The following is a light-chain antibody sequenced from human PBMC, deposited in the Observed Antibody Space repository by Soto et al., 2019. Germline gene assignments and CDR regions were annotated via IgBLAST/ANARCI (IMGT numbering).Light chain of an antibody. CDR2: DDS. V-gene: IGLV3-21*02. J-gene: IGLJ3*02. CDR3: QVWDSSSDHWV. CDR1: RITRKS. Sequence: SYELTQPPSVSVAPGQTAIITCEGDRITRKSVHWYQQKPGQAPVLVVYDDSDRPSGIPGRFSGSNSGNTATLTISRVEAGDEADYYCQVWDSSSDHWVFGGGTKVTVL.